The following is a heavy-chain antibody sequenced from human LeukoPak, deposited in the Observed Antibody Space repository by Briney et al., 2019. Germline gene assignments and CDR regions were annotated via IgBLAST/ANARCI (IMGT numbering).Heavy chain of an antibody. V-gene: IGHV3-74*01. J-gene: IGHJ5*02. CDR2: INTDGSST. Sequence: PGGSRRLSCVASGFTFSSYWMHWVRQAPGKGLLWVSRINTDGSSTSYADSVKGRFTITRDNAKNMVYLQMNSLRGEDTAVYYCARENFDPWGQGTQVTVSS. CDR1: GFTFSSYW. CDR3: ARENFDP.